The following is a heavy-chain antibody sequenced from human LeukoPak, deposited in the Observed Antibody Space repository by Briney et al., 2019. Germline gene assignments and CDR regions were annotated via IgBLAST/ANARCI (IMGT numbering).Heavy chain of an antibody. V-gene: IGHV3-66*01. CDR2: IYSDGST. CDR1: GFTVSSTY. J-gene: IGHJ5*02. Sequence: GGSLRLSCAASGFTVSSTYMNWVRQTPGKGLEWVSVIYSDGSTYYADSVKGRFTISRDNSKNTLYLQMNSLRAEDTAVYFCARDRSIPAVGTTWGQGTLVTVSS. CDR3: ARDRSIPAVGTT. D-gene: IGHD6-13*01.